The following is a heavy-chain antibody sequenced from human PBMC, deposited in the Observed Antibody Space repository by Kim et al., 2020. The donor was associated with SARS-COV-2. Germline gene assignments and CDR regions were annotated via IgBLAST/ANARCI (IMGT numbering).Heavy chain of an antibody. D-gene: IGHD6-13*01. Sequence: SVKVSCKASGGTFSSYAISWVRQAPGQGLEWMGGIIPIFGTANYAQKFQGRVTITADESTSTAYMELSSLRSEDTAVYYCARSIAAAGSLRWYFDLWGRGTLVTVSS. CDR3: ARSIAAAGSLRWYFDL. CDR2: IIPIFGTA. J-gene: IGHJ2*01. CDR1: GGTFSSYA. V-gene: IGHV1-69*13.